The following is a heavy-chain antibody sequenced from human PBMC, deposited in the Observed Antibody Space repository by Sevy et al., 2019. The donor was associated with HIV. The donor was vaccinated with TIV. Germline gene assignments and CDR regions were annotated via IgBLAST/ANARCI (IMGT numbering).Heavy chain of an antibody. D-gene: IGHD2-8*01. Sequence: LRLSCAASGFALYEYSMSWIRQAPGKGLEWVATLSFGCGKINYADSVKGRFTISRDNSKNSFYLQMDNLRVEDTALYYCAGEGCSRPHDYWGQGTRVTVSS. J-gene: IGHJ4*02. CDR3: AGEGCSRPHDY. V-gene: IGHV3-23*01. CDR2: LSFGCGKI. CDR1: GFALYEYS.